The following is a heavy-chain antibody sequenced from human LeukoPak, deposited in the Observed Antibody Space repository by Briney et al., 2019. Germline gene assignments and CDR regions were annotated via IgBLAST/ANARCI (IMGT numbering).Heavy chain of an antibody. J-gene: IGHJ4*02. CDR2: ISWNSGSI. V-gene: IGHV3-9*01. D-gene: IGHD5-18*01. Sequence: PGGSLRLSCAASGFTFDDYAMHWVRHAPGKGLEWVSGISWNSGSIGYADSVKGRFTISRDNAKNSLYLQMNSLRAEDTALYYCAKARGYSYGAFDYWGQGTLVTVSS. CDR3: AKARGYSYGAFDY. CDR1: GFTFDDYA.